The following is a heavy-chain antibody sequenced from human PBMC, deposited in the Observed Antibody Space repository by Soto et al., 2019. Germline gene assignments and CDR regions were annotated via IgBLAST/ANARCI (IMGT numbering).Heavy chain of an antibody. CDR2: MYTSGST. J-gene: IGHJ4*02. V-gene: IGHV4-4*07. Sequence: PSETLSLTCTVSGGSISNYYWYWIRQPAGKGLEWIGRMYTSGSTSYNPSLKSRVTMSVDTSKNQFSLKLSSVTAADTAVYYCARDEKAISAAMLYWRQGTLVTVSS. CDR1: GGSISNYY. CDR3: ARDEKAISAAMLY. D-gene: IGHD2-2*01.